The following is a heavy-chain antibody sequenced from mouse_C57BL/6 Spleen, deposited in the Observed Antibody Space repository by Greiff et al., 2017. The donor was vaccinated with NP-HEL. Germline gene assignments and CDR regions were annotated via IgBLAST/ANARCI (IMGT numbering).Heavy chain of an antibody. V-gene: IGHV1-55*01. J-gene: IGHJ1*03. CDR2: IYPGSGST. Sequence: QVQLQQPGAELVKPGASVKMSCKASGYTFTSYWITWVKQRPGQGLEWIGDIYPGSGSTNYNEKFKSKATLTVDTSSSTAYMQLSSLTSEDSAVYYCATRDYGSSYGYFDVWGTGTTVTVSS. CDR1: GYTFTSYW. CDR3: ATRDYGSSYGYFDV. D-gene: IGHD1-1*01.